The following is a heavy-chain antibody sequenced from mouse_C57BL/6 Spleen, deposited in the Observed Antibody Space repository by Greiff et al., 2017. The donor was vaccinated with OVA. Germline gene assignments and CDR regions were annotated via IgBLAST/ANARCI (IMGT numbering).Heavy chain of an antibody. Sequence: EVKLVESGGGLVKPGGSLKLSCAASGFTFSDYGMHWVRQAPEKGLEWVAYISSGSSTLYYADTVKGRFTISRDNAKNTLFLQMTSLRSEDTAMYYCARLEYYAWFAYWGQGTLVTVSA. V-gene: IGHV5-17*01. CDR1: GFTFSDYG. D-gene: IGHD1-1*01. CDR3: ARLEYYAWFAY. CDR2: ISSGSSTL. J-gene: IGHJ3*01.